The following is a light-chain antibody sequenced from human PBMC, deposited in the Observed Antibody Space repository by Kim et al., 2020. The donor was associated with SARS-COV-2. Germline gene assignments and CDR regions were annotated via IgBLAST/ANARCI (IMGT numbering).Light chain of an antibody. J-gene: IGLJ2*01. CDR1: SHRSYY. V-gene: IGLV3-19*01. CDR3: NSRDSSGNHVV. Sequence: ALGQTVRITCQGDSHRSYYASWYQQKPGKAPVLAIYGKNNRPSGIPDRFSGSSSGNTASLTITGAQAEDEADYYCNSRDSSGNHVVFGGGTQLAVL. CDR2: GKN.